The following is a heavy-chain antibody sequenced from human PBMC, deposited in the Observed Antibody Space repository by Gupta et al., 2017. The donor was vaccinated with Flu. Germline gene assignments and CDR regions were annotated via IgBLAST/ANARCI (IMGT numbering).Heavy chain of an antibody. D-gene: IGHD5-18*01. CDR2: ISGSGGST. CDR3: AKVVSISLDTATDVFDY. J-gene: IGHJ4*02. V-gene: IGHV3-23*01. Sequence: EVQLLESGGGLVQPGGSLRLSCAASGFTFSSYAMSWVRQAPGKGLEWVSAISGSGGSTYYADSVKGRFTISRDNSKNTLYLQMNSLRAEDTAVYYCAKVVSISLDTATDVFDYWGQGTLVTVSS. CDR1: GFTFSSYA.